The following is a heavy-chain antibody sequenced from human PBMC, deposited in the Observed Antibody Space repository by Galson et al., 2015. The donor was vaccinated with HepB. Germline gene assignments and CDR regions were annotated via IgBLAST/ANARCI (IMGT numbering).Heavy chain of an antibody. CDR1: GFTFSSYA. D-gene: IGHD3-22*01. CDR3: ARDGPTGSKRENYYDSSGYIY. V-gene: IGHV3-30*04. Sequence: SLRLSCAASGFTFSSYAMHWVRQAPGKGLEWVAVISYDGSNKYYADSVKGRFTISRDNSKNTLYLQMNSLRAEDTAVYYCARDGPTGSKRENYYDSSGYIYWGQGTLVTVSS. CDR2: ISYDGSNK. J-gene: IGHJ4*02.